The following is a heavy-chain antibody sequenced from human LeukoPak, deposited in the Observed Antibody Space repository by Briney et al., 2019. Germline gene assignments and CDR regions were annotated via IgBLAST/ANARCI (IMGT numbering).Heavy chain of an antibody. CDR1: GFTLSSYE. CDR3: ARELHREVTLDY. J-gene: IGHJ4*02. CDR2: INSDGSRT. V-gene: IGHV3-74*01. Sequence: PGGSLRLSCAAYGFTLSSYEMHWVRQAPGKGLVWVSRINSDGSRTGYADSVKGRFTISRDNAKNTLYLQMNSLRTEDTAIYYCARELHREVTLDYWGQGTLVTVSS. D-gene: IGHD1-26*01.